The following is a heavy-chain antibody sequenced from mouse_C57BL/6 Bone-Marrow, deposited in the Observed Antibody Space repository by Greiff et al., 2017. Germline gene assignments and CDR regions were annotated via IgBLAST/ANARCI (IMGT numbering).Heavy chain of an antibody. D-gene: IGHD4-1*01. J-gene: IGHJ2*01. CDR3: TIVAQGLGYYFDD. Sequence: EVQLQQSGAELVRPGASVKLSCTASGFNIKDDYMHWVKQRPEQGLEWIGWIDPENGDTEYASKFQGKATITADTSSNTAYLQLSSLTSEDTAVYYCTIVAQGLGYYFDDWGQGTTLTVSS. CDR2: IDPENGDT. CDR1: GFNIKDDY. V-gene: IGHV14-4*01.